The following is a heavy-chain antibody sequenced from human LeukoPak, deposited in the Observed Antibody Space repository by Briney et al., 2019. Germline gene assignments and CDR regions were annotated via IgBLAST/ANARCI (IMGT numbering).Heavy chain of an antibody. V-gene: IGHV4-39*01. CDR2: IYYSGST. D-gene: IGHD3-10*01. CDR3: ASACGADFDY. CDR1: GGSISSSSYS. J-gene: IGHJ4*02. Sequence: SETLSLTCTVSGGSISSSSYSWGWIRQPPGKGLEWIGSIYYSGSTYYSPSLKSRVTISVDTSKNQFSEELSSVSGADAAVYYCASACGADFDYWGQGTLVTVSS.